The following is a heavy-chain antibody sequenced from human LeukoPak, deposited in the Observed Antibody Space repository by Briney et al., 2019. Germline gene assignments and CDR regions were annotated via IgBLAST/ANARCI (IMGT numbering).Heavy chain of an antibody. J-gene: IGHJ4*02. Sequence: GGSLRLSCAASGFTVSNYYMSWVRQAPGKGLEWVSVIYSGGSTYYADSVKGRFTISRDNSQNTLYLQINSLTAEDTAVYYCASQTTVKYYFDYWGQGTLVTVSS. CDR2: IYSGGST. CDR3: ASQTTVKYYFDY. D-gene: IGHD4-17*01. V-gene: IGHV3-53*01. CDR1: GFTVSNYY.